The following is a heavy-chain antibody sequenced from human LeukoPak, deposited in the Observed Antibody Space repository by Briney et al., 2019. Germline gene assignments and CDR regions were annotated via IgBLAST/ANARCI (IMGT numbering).Heavy chain of an antibody. CDR1: GFTFSSYA. V-gene: IGHV3-30*01. CDR3: AREGVMSMRDAFDI. CDR2: ISYDGSNK. Sequence: GGSLRLSCAASGFTFSSYAMHWVRQAPGKGLEWVAVISYDGSNKYYADSVKGRFTISRDNSKNTLYLQMNSLRAEDTAVYYCAREGVMSMRDAFDIWGQGTMVTVSS. J-gene: IGHJ3*02.